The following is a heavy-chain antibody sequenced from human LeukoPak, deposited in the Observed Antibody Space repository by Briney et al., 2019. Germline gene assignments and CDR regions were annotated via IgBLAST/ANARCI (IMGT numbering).Heavy chain of an antibody. J-gene: IGHJ4*02. CDR1: GFTFSDYF. V-gene: IGHV3-11*01. CDR2: ITSRGSTI. CDR3: AKDDAWLRFGE. Sequence: GGSLRLSCAASGFTFSDYFMSWIRQAPGKGLEWVSYITSRGSTIYYADSVKGRFTISRDNSKNTLYLEVISLTAEDTAVYYCAKDDAWLRFGEWSQGTLVTVSS. D-gene: IGHD3-10*01.